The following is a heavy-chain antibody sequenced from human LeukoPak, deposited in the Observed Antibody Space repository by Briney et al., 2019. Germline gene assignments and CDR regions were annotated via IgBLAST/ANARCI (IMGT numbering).Heavy chain of an antibody. D-gene: IGHD4-11*01. CDR3: ARDFDYSFDY. V-gene: IGHV3-30*04. Sequence: PGGSLRLSCAASGFTFSSYAMHWVRQAPGKGLEWVAVISYDGSNKYYADCVKGRFTISRDNSKNTLYLQMNSLRAEDTAVYYCARDFDYSFDYWGQGTLVTVSS. J-gene: IGHJ4*02. CDR1: GFTFSSYA. CDR2: ISYDGSNK.